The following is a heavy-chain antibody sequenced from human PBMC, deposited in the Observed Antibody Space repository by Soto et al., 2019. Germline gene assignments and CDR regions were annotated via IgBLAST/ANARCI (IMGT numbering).Heavy chain of an antibody. V-gene: IGHV1-69*13. CDR3: ARVDSGYDSLYYYYGMDV. CDR2: IIPIFGTA. D-gene: IGHD5-12*01. J-gene: IGHJ6*02. Sequence: SVKVSCKASGGTFSSYAISWVRQAPGQGLEWMGGIIPIFGTANYAQKFQGRVTITADESTSTAYMELSSLRSEDTAVYYCARVDSGYDSLYYYYGMDVWGQGTTVTVSS. CDR1: GGTFSSYA.